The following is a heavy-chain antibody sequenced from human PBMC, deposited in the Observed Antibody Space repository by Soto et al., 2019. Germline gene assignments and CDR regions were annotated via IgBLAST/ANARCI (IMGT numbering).Heavy chain of an antibody. V-gene: IGHV3-30*18. D-gene: IGHD4-4*01. CDR2: ITSDESIK. Sequence: PGGSLSLSCAASGFQFSSYSMNWVRQAPGKGLEWVAAITSDESIKTYSDSAKGRFTISRDNSRNRLYLQMDSLRAEDTALYYCAKKLPGSVMSCPDYWGRGTQVTVSS. J-gene: IGHJ4*02. CDR3: AKKLPGSVMSCPDY. CDR1: GFQFSSYS.